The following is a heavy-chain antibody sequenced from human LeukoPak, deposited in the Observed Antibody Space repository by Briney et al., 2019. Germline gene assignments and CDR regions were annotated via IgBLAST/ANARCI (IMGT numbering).Heavy chain of an antibody. Sequence: ASVKVSCKASGGTLTNYAIGWVRQAPGQGIEWMGRIIPMFGTTNYVQKFQGRVTITTDESTSTVYMEWSSLTSEDTAVYYCATGGDSSSWSPFGYWGQGTLVTVSS. CDR2: IIPMFGTT. D-gene: IGHD6-13*01. V-gene: IGHV1-69*05. CDR3: ATGGDSSSWSPFGY. CDR1: GGTLTNYA. J-gene: IGHJ4*02.